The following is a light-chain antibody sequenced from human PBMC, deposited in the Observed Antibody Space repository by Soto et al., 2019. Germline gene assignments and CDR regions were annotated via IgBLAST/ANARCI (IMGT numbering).Light chain of an antibody. Sequence: LTNPRSVSPSPGQSVTISCTGTSSDVGRYDYVSWYQQHPGKAPKLIVYDVTERPSGVPDRFSGSKSGNTASLTISGLQAEYDACYSCCSFAGSYSYVFGTGTKFTVL. J-gene: IGLJ1*01. CDR2: DVT. CDR3: CSFAGSYSYV. V-gene: IGLV2-11*01. CDR1: SSDVGRYDY.